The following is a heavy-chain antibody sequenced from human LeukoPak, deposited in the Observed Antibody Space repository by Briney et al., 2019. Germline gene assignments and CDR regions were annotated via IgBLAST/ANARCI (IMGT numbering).Heavy chain of an antibody. D-gene: IGHD3-16*01. V-gene: IGHV1-69*05. Sequence: SVKVSCKASGGTFSRCGINWVRQAPGQGLEWMGGTIPIFGTTKYAQNFQGRVNITTDESTSTAYLELRSLRSEDTAVYYCATDSGGMGYYYYYYMDVWGSGTTVTVSS. CDR1: GGTFSRCG. CDR2: TIPIFGTT. J-gene: IGHJ6*03. CDR3: ATDSGGMGYYYYYYMDV.